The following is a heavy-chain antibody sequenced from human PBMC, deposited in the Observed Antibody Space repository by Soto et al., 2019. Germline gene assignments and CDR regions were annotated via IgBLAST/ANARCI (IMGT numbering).Heavy chain of an antibody. CDR3: ARDRRYYFDY. CDR1: GASLSSGSYF. CDR2: IYYSGST. J-gene: IGHJ4*02. Sequence: QVQLQESGPGLVKPSETLSLTCTVSGASLSSGSYFWSWIRQPPGKGLEWIGYIYYSGSTNYNPSLKSRVTISVDTSKNQFSLKLSSVAAADTAVYYCARDRRYYFDYWGQGTLVTVSS. V-gene: IGHV4-61*01.